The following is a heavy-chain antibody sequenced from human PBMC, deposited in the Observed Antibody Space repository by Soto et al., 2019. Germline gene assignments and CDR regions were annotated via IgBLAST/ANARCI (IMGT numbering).Heavy chain of an antibody. CDR2: IVVGSGNT. J-gene: IGHJ3*02. CDR3: AAGYCSGGSCYSHDAFDI. D-gene: IGHD2-15*01. V-gene: IGHV1-58*01. Sequence: SVKVSCKASGFTFTGSAVQWVRQARGQRLEWIGWIVVGSGNTNYAQKFQERVTITRDMSTSTAYMELSSLRSEDTAVYYCAAGYCSGGSCYSHDAFDIWGQGTMVTVSS. CDR1: GFTFTGSA.